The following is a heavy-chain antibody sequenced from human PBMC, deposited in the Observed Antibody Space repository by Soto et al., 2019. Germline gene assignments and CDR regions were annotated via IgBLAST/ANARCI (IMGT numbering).Heavy chain of an antibody. D-gene: IGHD3-10*01. Sequence: QLVESGGGVVHPGRSLRLSCVASGFNFSSYGMHWVRQAPGKGLEWVSVIWYDGSNTYYADSVKGRFTISRDNSKNTVYLQMNSLRAEDTAVYYCARDLGNGANWFDPWGQGTLVTVSS. V-gene: IGHV3-33*01. CDR1: GFNFSSYG. CDR3: ARDLGNGANWFDP. J-gene: IGHJ5*02. CDR2: IWYDGSNT.